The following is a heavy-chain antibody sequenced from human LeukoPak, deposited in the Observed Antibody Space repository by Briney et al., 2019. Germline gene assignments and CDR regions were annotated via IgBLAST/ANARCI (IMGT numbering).Heavy chain of an antibody. CDR2: ISASGTKT. J-gene: IGHJ6*02. V-gene: IGHV3-23*01. CDR1: GFTFSSYA. CDR3: AKDSRGGPDYLAAAGYYYGMDV. D-gene: IGHD6-13*01. Sequence: GGSLRLSCAASGFTFSSYALSWVRQAPGKGLDWVSAISASGTKTYYADSVKGRFTISRDNSKNTLYLQMSSLSAEDTAIYYCAKDSRGGPDYLAAAGYYYGMDVWGQGITVTVSS.